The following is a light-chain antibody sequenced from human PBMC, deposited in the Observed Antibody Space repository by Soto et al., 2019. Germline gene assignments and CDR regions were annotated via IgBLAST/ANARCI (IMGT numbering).Light chain of an antibody. CDR3: PSYAGSNIWV. Sequence: QSALTQPPSASGSPGQSVTISCTGTSSDVGAYNYVSWYQQYPGKAPKLMIYEVNKRPSGVPDRFSGSKSVKTASLTVSGLQPEDEADYHCPSYAGSNIWVFGGGTQLTVL. J-gene: IGLJ3*02. V-gene: IGLV2-8*01. CDR2: EVN. CDR1: SSDVGAYNY.